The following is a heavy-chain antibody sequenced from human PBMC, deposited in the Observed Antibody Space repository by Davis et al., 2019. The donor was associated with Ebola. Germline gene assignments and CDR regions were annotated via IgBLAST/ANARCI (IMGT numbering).Heavy chain of an antibody. CDR1: GFTFAGFG. CDR3: AKDQQWMDLGGMDV. D-gene: IGHD6-19*01. J-gene: IGHJ6*02. V-gene: IGHV3-30*18. Sequence: PGGSLRLSCAASGFTFAGFGIHWVRQAPGKGLEWVAAISYNGRNDYYADSVKGRFIISRDNSKNTVFLQMNSLRAGDTALYYCAKDQQWMDLGGMDVWGQGTTVSVSS. CDR2: ISYNGRND.